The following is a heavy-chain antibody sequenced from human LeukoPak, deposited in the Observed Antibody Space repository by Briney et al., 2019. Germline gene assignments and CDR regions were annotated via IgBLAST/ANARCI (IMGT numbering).Heavy chain of an antibody. CDR1: GGSISSDY. CDR3: SRGGANDL. Sequence: PSETLSLTCTVSGGSISSDYWSWIRQPAGKGLEWLGRIFTSGSTSYNPSLKSRATMSLDTSKNQFSLKLSSVTAADTAVYFCSRGGANDLWGQGTLVTVSS. D-gene: IGHD4/OR15-4a*01. J-gene: IGHJ5*02. CDR2: IFTSGST. V-gene: IGHV4-4*07.